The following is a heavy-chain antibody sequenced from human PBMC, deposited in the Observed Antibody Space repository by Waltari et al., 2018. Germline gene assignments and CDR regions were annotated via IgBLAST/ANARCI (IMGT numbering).Heavy chain of an antibody. J-gene: IGHJ4*02. CDR2: IYSAVTT. CDR3: ARGNTASLDY. CDR1: GFPATNYY. V-gene: IGHV3-53*01. D-gene: IGHD2-21*02. Sequence: HLVESVGGLIQPGGSLRLSCAASGFPATNYYMSWVRQAPGRGRECVSVIYSAVTTYYADSVKGRFTISRDTFRNTLYLQMDNLRPDDTAVYYCARGNTASLDYWGQGTLVTVSS.